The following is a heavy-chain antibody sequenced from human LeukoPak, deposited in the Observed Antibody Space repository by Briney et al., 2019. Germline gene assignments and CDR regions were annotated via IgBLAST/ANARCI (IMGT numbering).Heavy chain of an antibody. V-gene: IGHV3-23*01. CDR2: TNT. J-gene: IGHJ1*01. Sequence: GGSLRLSCAASGFTFSTYAMSWVRQTPEKGLEWVSSTNTYYADSVKGRFTISRDNSKNALFLQLNSLRAEDTAVYFCSKDFTVTTVGYFHYWGQGTLVTVSS. CDR3: SKDFTVTTVGYFHY. D-gene: IGHD4-17*01. CDR1: GFTFSTYA.